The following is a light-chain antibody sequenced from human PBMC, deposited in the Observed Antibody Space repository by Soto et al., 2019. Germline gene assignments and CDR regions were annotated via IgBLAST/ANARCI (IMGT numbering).Light chain of an antibody. CDR3: SSFAGSPVV. V-gene: IGLV2-8*01. CDR1: SSDVGDYNY. Sequence: QSVLTQPPSASGSLGQSVTIACTGTSSDVGDYNYVSWYQQHPGKVPKLMIYEVSKRPSGVPDRFSGSKSGNTASLTVSGLQAEDEADYYCSSFAGSPVVFGGGTKLTVL. CDR2: EVS. J-gene: IGLJ2*01.